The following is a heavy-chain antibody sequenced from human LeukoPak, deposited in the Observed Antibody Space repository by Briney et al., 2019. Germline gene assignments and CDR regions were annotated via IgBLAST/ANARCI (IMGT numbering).Heavy chain of an antibody. CDR2: IYYSGST. Sequence: SETLSLTCAVSGYSISSSNWWGWIRQPPGKGLEWIGYIYYSGSTYYNPSLKSRVTMSVDTSKNQFSLKLSSVTAVVTAVYYCARQPSGSYLDYWGQGTLVTVSS. D-gene: IGHD1-26*01. CDR1: GYSISSSNW. V-gene: IGHV4-28*01. J-gene: IGHJ4*02. CDR3: ARQPSGSYLDY.